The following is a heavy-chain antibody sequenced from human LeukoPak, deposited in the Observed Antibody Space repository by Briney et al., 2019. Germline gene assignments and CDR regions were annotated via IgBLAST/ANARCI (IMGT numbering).Heavy chain of an antibody. D-gene: IGHD1-26*01. J-gene: IGHJ4*02. CDR2: INTYTGNP. CDR1: GYTFTTYG. V-gene: IGHV7-4-1*02. CDR3: ARPLNSGTYYTDY. Sequence: GASVTVSFKASGYTFTTYGISWVRQAPGQGLEWMGWINTYTGNPTYAQGFSGRFVFSLDTSVSTAYLQISSLKAEDTAVYYCARPLNSGTYYTDYWGQGTLVTVSS.